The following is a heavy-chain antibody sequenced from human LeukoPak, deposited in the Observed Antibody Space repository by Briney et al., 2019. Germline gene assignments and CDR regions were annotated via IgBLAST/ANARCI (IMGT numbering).Heavy chain of an antibody. CDR2: IYYSGST. Sequence: SETLSLTCTVSGGSISSHYWSWIRQPPGKGLEWIGYIYYSGSTNYNPSLKSRVTISVDTSKNQFSLKLSSVTAADTAVYYCARVGSSSSHLAAGQKYYYDYYMDVWGKGTTVTVSS. D-gene: IGHD6-6*01. V-gene: IGHV4-59*11. CDR1: GGSISSHY. CDR3: ARVGSSSSHLAAGQKYYYDYYMDV. J-gene: IGHJ6*03.